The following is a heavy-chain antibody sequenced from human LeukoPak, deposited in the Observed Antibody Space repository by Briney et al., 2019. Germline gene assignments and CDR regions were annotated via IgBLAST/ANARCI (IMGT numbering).Heavy chain of an antibody. CDR3: ARGVDL. V-gene: IGHV4-34*01. Sequence: SETLSLTCGVSSGSFSGYYWRWIRQPPGGGLEWLGEITHSGSPNYNPSLKSRVTISGDTSKKQFSLNLKSVTAADTGVYYCARGVDLWGSGTPVTVSS. CDR2: ITHSGSP. J-gene: IGHJ2*01. CDR1: SGSFSGYY.